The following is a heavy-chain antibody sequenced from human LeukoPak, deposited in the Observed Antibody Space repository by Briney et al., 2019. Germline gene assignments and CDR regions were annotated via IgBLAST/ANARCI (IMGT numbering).Heavy chain of an antibody. V-gene: IGHV1-69*05. Sequence: GSSVKVSCKASGGTFSSYAISWVRQAPGQGLEWMGGIIPIFGTANYAQKFQGRVTITTDESTSTAYMELSSLRSEDTAVYYCARAGMRYNRNYSLDYWGQGTLVTVSS. CDR1: GGTFSSYA. J-gene: IGHJ4*02. D-gene: IGHD1-7*01. CDR3: ARAGMRYNRNYSLDY. CDR2: IIPIFGTA.